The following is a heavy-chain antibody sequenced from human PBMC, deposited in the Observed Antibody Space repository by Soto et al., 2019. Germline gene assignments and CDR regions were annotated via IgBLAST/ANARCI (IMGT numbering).Heavy chain of an antibody. CDR1: TYTFTTYA. CDR2: TSPYNDKT. V-gene: IGHV1-18*04. CDR3: ARKSAQRPSDV. J-gene: IGHJ3*01. Sequence: QVHLVQSGAEVKKPGASVKVSCRTSTYTFTTYAIIWVRQAPGQGLEWMGWTSPYNDKTDYAEKFLGRVTLTTDVSTSTAYMELGSLRFDDTAVYYCARKSAQRPSDVWGQGTMVTVSS.